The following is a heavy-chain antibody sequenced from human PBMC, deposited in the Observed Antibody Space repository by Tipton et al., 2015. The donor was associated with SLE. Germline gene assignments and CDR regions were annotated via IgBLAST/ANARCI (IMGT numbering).Heavy chain of an antibody. CDR3: ARGEVAVAGPDY. J-gene: IGHJ4*02. D-gene: IGHD6-19*01. CDR2: MNPNSGNT. V-gene: IGHV1-8*01. CDR1: GYTFTSYD. Sequence: QLVQSGAEVKKPGESLRISCKGSGYTFTSYDINWVRQATGQGLEWMGWMNPNSGNTGYAQKFQGRVTMTRNTSISTAYMELSSLRSEDAAVYYCARGEVAVAGPDYWGQGTLVTVSS.